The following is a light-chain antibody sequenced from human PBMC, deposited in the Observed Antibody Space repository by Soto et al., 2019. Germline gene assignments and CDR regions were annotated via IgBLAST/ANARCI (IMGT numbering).Light chain of an antibody. CDR2: AAF. Sequence: AIRMTQSPSSFSASTGDRVTITCRASQGISSYLAWYQQKPGKAPKLLIYAAFTLQSGVPSRFSGSGSGTDFTLTISCLQSEDFATNYCQQYYSYPPWTFGQGTKVEIK. CDR3: QQYYSYPPWT. CDR1: QGISSY. V-gene: IGKV1-8*01. J-gene: IGKJ1*01.